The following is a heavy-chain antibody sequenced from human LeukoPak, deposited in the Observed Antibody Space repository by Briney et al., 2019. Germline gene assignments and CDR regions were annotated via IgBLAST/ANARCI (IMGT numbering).Heavy chain of an antibody. CDR1: GFTVITND. J-gene: IGHJ4*02. CDR3: SRGVEPLAANTLAY. CDR2: LYSDGNT. V-gene: IGHV3-53*01. Sequence: PGGSLRLSCAASGFTVITNDMTWVRQAPGKGLECVSVLYSDGNTKYADSVQGRFTISRDNSKNTLYLEMNSLSPDDTAVYYCSRGVEPLAANTLAYWGQGTLVTVSS. D-gene: IGHD1-14*01.